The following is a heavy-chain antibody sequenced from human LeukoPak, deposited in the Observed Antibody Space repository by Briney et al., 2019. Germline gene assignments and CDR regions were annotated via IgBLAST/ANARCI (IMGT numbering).Heavy chain of an antibody. D-gene: IGHD2/OR15-2a*01. J-gene: IGHJ4*02. CDR3: VRNKDNYLLLPYFDY. Sequence: SETLSLTCTVSGASISSGSYYWSWIRQPAGKGLEWIGRFYTSGSTNYNPSLKSRVGISVDTSKNQFSLNLSSVTAADTAVYYCVRNKDNYLLLPYFDYWGQGILVTVSS. CDR1: GASISSGSYY. CDR2: FYTSGST. V-gene: IGHV4-61*02.